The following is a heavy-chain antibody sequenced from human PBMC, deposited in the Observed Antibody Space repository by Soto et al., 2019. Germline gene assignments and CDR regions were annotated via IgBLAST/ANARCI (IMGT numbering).Heavy chain of an antibody. V-gene: IGHV1-2*04. CDR3: ARARELQYYYYGMDV. CDR2: INPNSGGT. CDR1: GYTFTGYY. J-gene: IGHJ6*02. Sequence: ASVKVSCKASGYTFTGYYMHWVRQAPGQGLEWMGWINPNSGGTNYAQKFQGWVTMTRDTSISTAYMELSRLRSDDTAVYYCARARELQYYYYGMDVWGQGTTVPSP. D-gene: IGHD1-26*01.